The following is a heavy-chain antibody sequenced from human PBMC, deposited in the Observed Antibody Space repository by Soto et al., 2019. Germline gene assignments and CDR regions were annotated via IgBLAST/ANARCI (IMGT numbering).Heavy chain of an antibody. CDR3: ARVGGGTYYYYYGMDV. CDR1: GGSISSYY. CDR2: IYYSGST. Sequence: SETLSLTCTVSGGSISSYYWSWIRQPPGKGLEWIGYIYYSGSTNYNPSLKSRVTISVDTSKNQFSLKLSSVTAADTAVYYCARVGGGTYYYYYGMDVWGQGTKVTVSS. V-gene: IGHV4-59*01. J-gene: IGHJ6*02. D-gene: IGHD2-15*01.